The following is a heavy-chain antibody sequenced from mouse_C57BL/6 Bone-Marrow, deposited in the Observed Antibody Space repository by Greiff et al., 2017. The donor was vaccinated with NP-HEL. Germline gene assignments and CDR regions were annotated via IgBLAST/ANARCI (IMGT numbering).Heavy chain of an antibody. D-gene: IGHD2-1*01. CDR2: IDPNSGGT. Sequence: VQLQQPGAELVKPGASVKLSCKASGYTFTSYWMHWVKQRPGRGLEWIGRIDPNSGGTKYNEKFKSKATLTVDKPSSTAYIQLSSLTSEDSAVYYCARNGNYLYYFDYWGQGTTLTVSS. CDR3: ARNGNYLYYFDY. J-gene: IGHJ2*01. CDR1: GYTFTSYW. V-gene: IGHV1-72*01.